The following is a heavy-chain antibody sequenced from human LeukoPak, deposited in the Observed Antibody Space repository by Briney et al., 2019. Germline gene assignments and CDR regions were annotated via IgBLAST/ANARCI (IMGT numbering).Heavy chain of an antibody. D-gene: IGHD2-2*01. V-gene: IGHV1-8*03. Sequence: ASVKVSCKASGYTFTSYDINWVRQATGQGLEWMGWMNPNSGNTGYAQKFQGRATITRNTSIGTAYMELSSLRSEDTAVYYCARGLSQLLVVWGQGTLVTVSS. CDR1: GYTFTSYD. CDR3: ARGLSQLLVV. CDR2: MNPNSGNT. J-gene: IGHJ4*02.